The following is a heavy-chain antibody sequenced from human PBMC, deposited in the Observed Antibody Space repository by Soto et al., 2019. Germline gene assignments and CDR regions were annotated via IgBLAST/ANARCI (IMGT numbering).Heavy chain of an antibody. CDR1: GGTFSSYA. J-gene: IGHJ4*02. Sequence: SVKVSCKASGGTFSSYAISWVRQAPGQGLEWMGGIIPIFGTANYAQKFQGRVTITADESTSTAYMELSSLRSEDTAVYYCARGELSGWPFDYWGQGTLVTVSS. D-gene: IGHD6-19*01. CDR3: ARGELSGWPFDY. CDR2: IIPIFGTA. V-gene: IGHV1-69*13.